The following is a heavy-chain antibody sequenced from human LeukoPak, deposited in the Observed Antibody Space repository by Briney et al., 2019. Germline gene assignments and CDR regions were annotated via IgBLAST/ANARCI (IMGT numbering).Heavy chain of an antibody. Sequence: SETLSLTCTVSGGSISGYYWSWIRQPAGKGLEWVGRIYSSGTTNYNPSLKSRVTMSIDTSKNQFSLKLNSVTAADTAVYYCARDRLGSNAGGFDPWGQGTLVTVSS. CDR1: GGSISGYY. CDR3: ARDRLGSNAGGFDP. CDR2: IYSSGTT. V-gene: IGHV4-4*07. J-gene: IGHJ5*02. D-gene: IGHD5-12*01.